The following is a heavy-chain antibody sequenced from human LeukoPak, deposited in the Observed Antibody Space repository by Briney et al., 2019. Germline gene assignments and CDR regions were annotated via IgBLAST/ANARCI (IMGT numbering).Heavy chain of an antibody. V-gene: IGHV3-9*03. CDR2: ISWNSGSI. CDR1: GFTFDDYA. Sequence: PGGSLRLSCAASGFTFDDYAMHWVRQAPGKGLEWVSGISWNSGSIGYADSVKGRFTISRDNAKNSLYLQMNSLRAEDMALYYCAKGGHPYYYYYYMDVWGKGTTVTVSS. D-gene: IGHD2-15*01. CDR3: AKGGHPYYYYYYMDV. J-gene: IGHJ6*03.